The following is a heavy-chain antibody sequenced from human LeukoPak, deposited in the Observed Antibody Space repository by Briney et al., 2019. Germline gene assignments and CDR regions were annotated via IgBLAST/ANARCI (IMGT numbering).Heavy chain of an antibody. D-gene: IGHD2-15*01. CDR2: IYYSGTT. Sequence: PSQTLSLTCTVSGGSISDYYWSWIRQSPGKGLEWIGYIYYSGTTNYNPSLKSRVTISVDTSKNQFSLKLSSVTAADTAVYYCARGYCSGGSCYSGYYYYYYMDVWGKGTTVTVSS. J-gene: IGHJ6*03. CDR1: GGSISDYY. CDR3: ARGYCSGGSCYSGYYYYYYMDV. V-gene: IGHV4-59*12.